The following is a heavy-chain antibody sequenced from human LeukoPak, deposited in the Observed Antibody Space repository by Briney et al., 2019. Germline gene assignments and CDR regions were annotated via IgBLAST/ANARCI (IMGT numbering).Heavy chain of an antibody. J-gene: IGHJ4*02. CDR3: ARGVGATPAFFDY. CDR1: GFTFSSYT. Sequence: PGGSLRLSCAASGFTFSSYTINWVRQAPGKGLEWVSSISSSSYIYYADSMKGRITVSIDNAKNSLYLQMNSLRAEDAAVYYCARGVGATPAFFDYWGQGTLVTVSS. CDR2: ISSSSYI. D-gene: IGHD1-26*01. V-gene: IGHV3-21*01.